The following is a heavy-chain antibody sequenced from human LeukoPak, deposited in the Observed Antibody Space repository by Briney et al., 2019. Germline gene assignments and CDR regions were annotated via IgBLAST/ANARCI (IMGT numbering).Heavy chain of an antibody. V-gene: IGHV1-8*01. J-gene: IGHJ6*03. CDR2: MNPNSGNT. CDR1: GYTFTSYD. Sequence: ASVKVSCKASGYTFTSYDINWVRQATGQGLEWMGWMNPNSGNTGYAQKLQGRVTMTTDTSTSTAYMELRSLRSDDTAVYYCARCIAAAGTYYYYYYMDVWGKGTTVTISS. D-gene: IGHD6-13*01. CDR3: ARCIAAAGTYYYYYYMDV.